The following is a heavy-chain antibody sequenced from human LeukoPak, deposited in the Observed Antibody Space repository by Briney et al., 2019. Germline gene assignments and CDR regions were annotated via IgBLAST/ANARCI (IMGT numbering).Heavy chain of an antibody. CDR3: ARGDGYGYNWFDS. Sequence: SLKVSXKAFGGTFSRYAFSWVRQAPGQGLEWMGRIIPIFGTANYAQKFQGRVTITTDESTSTAYMELSSLRSEDTAVYYCARGDGYGYNWFDSWGQGTLVTVSS. CDR1: GGTFSRYA. V-gene: IGHV1-69*05. D-gene: IGHD5-24*01. CDR2: IIPIFGTA. J-gene: IGHJ5*01.